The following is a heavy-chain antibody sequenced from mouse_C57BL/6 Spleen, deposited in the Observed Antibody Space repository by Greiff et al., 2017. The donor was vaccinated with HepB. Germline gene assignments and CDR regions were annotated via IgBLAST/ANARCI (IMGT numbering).Heavy chain of an antibody. Sequence: QVQLQQPGAELVKPGASVKLSCKASGYTFTSYWMHWVKQRPGQGLEWIGNINPSNGGTNYNDKFKSKATMTVDKSSSTAYMQLSSLTSEDSAVYSCASSPFYCDCVCFAYWGQVTLVTVSA. CDR2: INPSNGGT. CDR1: GYTFTSYW. J-gene: IGHJ3*01. V-gene: IGHV1-53*01. D-gene: IGHD2-4*01. CDR3: ASSPFYCDCVCFAY.